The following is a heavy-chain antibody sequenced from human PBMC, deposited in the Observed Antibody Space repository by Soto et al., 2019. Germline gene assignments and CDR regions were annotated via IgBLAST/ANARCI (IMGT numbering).Heavy chain of an antibody. V-gene: IGHV4-31*03. CDR3: ARDSAAGIPLGYNWFDP. J-gene: IGHJ5*02. D-gene: IGHD6-13*01. CDR1: GGSISSGGYY. Sequence: PSETLSLTCTVSGGSISSGGYYWSWIRQHPGKGLEWIGSIYYSGSTYYNPSLKSRVSISVDTSKNQFSLKLNSVTAADTAVYYCARDSAAGIPLGYNWFDPWGQGTLVTVSS. CDR2: IYYSGST.